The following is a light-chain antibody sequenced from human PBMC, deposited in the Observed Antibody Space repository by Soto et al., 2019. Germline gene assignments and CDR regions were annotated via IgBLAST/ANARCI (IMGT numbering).Light chain of an antibody. Sequence: DIQMTQSPSTLSASVGDRVTITCRASQSISSWLTWYQQKPGKAPEYLIYKASTLKSGVPSRFSGSGSGTEFTLTIDSLQPDDFAAYYCQQYHSNSLTFGARTRVEIK. CDR3: QQYHSNSLT. J-gene: IGKJ4*01. V-gene: IGKV1-5*03. CDR1: QSISSW. CDR2: KAS.